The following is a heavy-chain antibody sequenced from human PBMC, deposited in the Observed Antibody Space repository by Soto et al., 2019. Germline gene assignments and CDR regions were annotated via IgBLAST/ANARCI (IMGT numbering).Heavy chain of an antibody. J-gene: IGHJ5*02. CDR1: GFTFSSYS. V-gene: IGHV3-21*01. Sequence: GGSLRLSCAASGFTFSSYSMNWVRQAPGKGLEWVSSISSSSSYIYYADSVKGRFTISRDNAKNSLYLQMNSLRAEDTAVYYCARDPPIVVVPAAIPWFDPWGQGTLVTVSS. CDR3: ARDPPIVVVPAAIPWFDP. CDR2: ISSSSSYI. D-gene: IGHD2-2*01.